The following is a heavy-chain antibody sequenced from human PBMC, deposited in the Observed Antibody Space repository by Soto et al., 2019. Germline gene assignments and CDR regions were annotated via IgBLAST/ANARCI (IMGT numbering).Heavy chain of an antibody. V-gene: IGHV4-59*02. CDR2: INNNGNT. J-gene: IGHJ3*02. CDR3: LKPLSSGLSHPVDI. Sequence: ETLSLTCNVSGGSVSGYHWSWIRQPPGKGLEWIGYINNNGNTDYNPSLESRVTISVDTSKNQISLNLTSVTAVRVHPSHPLKPLSSGLSHPVDI. CDR1: GGSVSGYH. D-gene: IGHD6-19*01.